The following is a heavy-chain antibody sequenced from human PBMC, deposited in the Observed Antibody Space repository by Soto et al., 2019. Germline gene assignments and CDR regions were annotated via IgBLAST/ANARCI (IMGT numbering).Heavy chain of an antibody. D-gene: IGHD2-15*01. V-gene: IGHV3-9*01. J-gene: IGHJ4*02. CDR3: AKEDATDPSFDY. Sequence: PGGSLRLSCAASGFTFDDYAMHWVRQAPGNGLEWVSGISWNSGSIGYADSVKGRFTISRDNAKNSLYLQMNSLRAEDTALYYCAKEDATDPSFDYWGQGTLVTVSS. CDR1: GFTFDDYA. CDR2: ISWNSGSI.